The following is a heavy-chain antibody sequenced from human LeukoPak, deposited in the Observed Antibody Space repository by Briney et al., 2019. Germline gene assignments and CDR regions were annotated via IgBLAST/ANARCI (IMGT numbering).Heavy chain of an antibody. CDR1: GGTFSSYA. CDR2: IIPILGIA. CDR3: ARGNRLMKEFDP. D-gene: IGHD2-8*01. Sequence: SVKVSCKASGGTFSSYAISWVRQAPGQGLEWMGRIIPILGIANYAQKFQGRVTITADKSTSTAYMELSSLRSDDTAVYYSARGNRLMKEFDPWGQGTLVTVSS. V-gene: IGHV1-69*04. J-gene: IGHJ5*02.